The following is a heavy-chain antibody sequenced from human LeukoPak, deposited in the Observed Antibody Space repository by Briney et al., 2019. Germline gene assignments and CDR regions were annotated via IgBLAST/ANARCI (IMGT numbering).Heavy chain of an antibody. CDR1: GGTFSSYA. Sequence: GASVKVSCKASGGTFSSYAISWVRQAPGQGLEWVGRIIPILGLADFAQRFRGRVSITADKSTTTAYMELSSLRSEDTAVYYCARDRDFGDYEDLWYAFDIWGQGTMVTVSS. J-gene: IGHJ3*02. CDR2: IIPILGLA. CDR3: ARDRDFGDYEDLWYAFDI. D-gene: IGHD4-17*01. V-gene: IGHV1-69*04.